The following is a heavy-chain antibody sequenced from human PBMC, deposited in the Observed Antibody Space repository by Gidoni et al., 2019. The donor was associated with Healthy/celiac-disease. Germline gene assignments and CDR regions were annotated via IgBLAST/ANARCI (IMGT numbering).Heavy chain of an antibody. CDR3: ARDIGGLMALAYGY. CDR2: IIPIFCTA. D-gene: IGHD2-21*01. CDR1: GGTISSYA. Sequence: QVQMVQSGAEGKKPGASVKVSSKASGGTISSYAISWVRQAPGQGLEGMGGIIPIFCTANYAQQFPGRVTIPADKSTSTAYLELRSLRSEDTAVYYCARDIGGLMALAYGYLGQGTLVTVSS. V-gene: IGHV1-69*06. J-gene: IGHJ4*02.